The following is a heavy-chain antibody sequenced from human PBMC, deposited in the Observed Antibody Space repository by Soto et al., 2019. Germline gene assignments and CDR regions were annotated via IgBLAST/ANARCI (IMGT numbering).Heavy chain of an antibody. Sequence: GGSLRLSCAASGFPFSSYGMHWVRQAPGKGLDWVAVIWYDGSNKDYADSVKGRFTISRDNSKNTLYLQMNSLRADDTAVYYCAGPINWGQGTLVTVSS. CDR3: AGPIN. V-gene: IGHV3-33*01. CDR1: GFPFSSYG. J-gene: IGHJ4*02. CDR2: IWYDGSNK.